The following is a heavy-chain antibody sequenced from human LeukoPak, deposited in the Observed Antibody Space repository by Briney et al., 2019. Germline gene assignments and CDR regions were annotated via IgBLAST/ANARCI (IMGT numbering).Heavy chain of an antibody. J-gene: IGHJ3*02. Sequence: GGSLRLSCAASGFTFSSYAMHWVRQAPGKGLEWVAVISYDGSNKYYADSVKGRFTISRDNSKNTLYLQMNSLRAEDTAVYYCAKCSSSWQETDAFDIWGQGTMVTVSS. CDR3: AKCSSSWQETDAFDI. CDR1: GFTFSSYA. D-gene: IGHD6-13*01. CDR2: ISYDGSNK. V-gene: IGHV3-30-3*02.